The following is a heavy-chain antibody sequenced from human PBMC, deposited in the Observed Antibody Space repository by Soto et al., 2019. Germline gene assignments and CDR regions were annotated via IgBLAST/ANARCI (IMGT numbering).Heavy chain of an antibody. CDR2: IDWDDDK. J-gene: IGHJ6*02. CDR3: ARILIAVADTKGKDV. D-gene: IGHD6-19*01. CDR1: GFSLSTSGMC. Sequence: SGPTLVNPPQTLTLTCTFSGFSLSTSGMCVSWIRQPPGKALEWLARIDWDDDKYYSTSLKTRLTISKDTSKNQVVLTMTNMDPVDTATYYCARILIAVADTKGKDVWGQGNTVTVSS. V-gene: IGHV2-70*11.